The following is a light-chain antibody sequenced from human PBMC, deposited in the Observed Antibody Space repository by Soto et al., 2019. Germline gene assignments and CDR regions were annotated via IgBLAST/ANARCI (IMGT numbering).Light chain of an antibody. Sequence: DIQMTQSPSSLSASVGDRVTITCRASQTITKYLNWYQQKPGKAPKLLIFATSSLQIGVSSRFRGSGSGTDFTLTTSSLQPEDFATYYCQQSSTTPLTFGGGTKVEIK. CDR1: QTITKY. CDR2: ATS. V-gene: IGKV1-39*01. CDR3: QQSSTTPLT. J-gene: IGKJ4*01.